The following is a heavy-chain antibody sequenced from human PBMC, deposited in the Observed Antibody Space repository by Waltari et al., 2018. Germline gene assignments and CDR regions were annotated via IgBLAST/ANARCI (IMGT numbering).Heavy chain of an antibody. Sequence: VQLVESGGRFVKPGGYLRLACAASGLTFSDFYFSWIRQVPGRGLEWVAYMSSTREIIYYADSVRGRFTSSRDNARKSLYLDMNSLRAEDTAVYYCARAGFDHQSSGYGMDVWGQGTTVTVSS. CDR3: ARAGFDHQSSGYGMDV. J-gene: IGHJ6*02. D-gene: IGHD3-22*01. CDR2: MSSTREII. V-gene: IGHV3-11*01. CDR1: GLTFSDFY.